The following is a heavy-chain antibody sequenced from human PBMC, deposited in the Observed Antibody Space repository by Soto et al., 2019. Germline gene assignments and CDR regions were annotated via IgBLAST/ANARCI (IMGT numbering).Heavy chain of an antibody. CDR2: ISAYTGNT. CDR3: ARGDCRSPSCYAGDWFDP. D-gene: IGHD2-2*01. CDR1: DYTFTSYG. J-gene: IGHJ5*02. Sequence: QVQLVQSGAEVKKPGASVKVSCKASDYTFTSYGINWVRQAPGQGVEWMGWISAYTGNTNYAQNLQGRVTMTTDTXXXXXXXXXXXXXXDXTAVYYCARGDCRSPSCYAGDWFDPWGQGTLVTVSS. V-gene: IGHV1-18*01.